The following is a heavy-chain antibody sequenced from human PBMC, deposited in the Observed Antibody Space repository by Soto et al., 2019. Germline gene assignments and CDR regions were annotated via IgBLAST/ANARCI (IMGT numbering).Heavy chain of an antibody. CDR3: ARDSQEYDWFDP. D-gene: IGHD2-2*01. J-gene: IGHJ5*02. CDR2: IYYSGST. Sequence: SETLSLTRTVSCGSISSYYWSWLRQPPWKGLEWVGNIYYSGSTNYNPSLKSRVTISVDTSKNQFSLKLSSVTAADTAVYYCARDSQEYDWFDPSAQGPLVTVSS. V-gene: IGHV4-59*01. CDR1: CGSISSYY.